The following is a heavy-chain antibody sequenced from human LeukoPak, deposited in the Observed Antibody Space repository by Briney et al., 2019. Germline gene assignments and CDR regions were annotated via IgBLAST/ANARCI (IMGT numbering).Heavy chain of an antibody. Sequence: SQTLSLTCTVSGDSISSSNYYWSWIRQPAGKGLEWIGRMSTSGSTNYNPSLKSRVTISVDTSKSQFSLKLSSVTAADTAVYYCARVRFLEWLFDYWGQGTLVTVSS. CDR2: MSTSGST. D-gene: IGHD3-3*01. J-gene: IGHJ4*02. CDR3: ARVRFLEWLFDY. CDR1: GDSISSSNYY. V-gene: IGHV4-61*02.